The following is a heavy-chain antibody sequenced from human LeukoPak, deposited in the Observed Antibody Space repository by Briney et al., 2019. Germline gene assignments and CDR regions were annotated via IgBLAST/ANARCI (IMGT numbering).Heavy chain of an antibody. CDR3: ARLYGYTYGHRGMDV. Sequence: SETLSLTCTVSSGSITNYYWSWIRQPPGKGLEWIGYISYSGTTNYNPSLKSRLTISVDTSKNQFSLNLTSVTAADTAVYYCARLYGYTYGHRGMDVWGQGTTVTVSS. CDR1: SGSITNYY. V-gene: IGHV4-59*08. CDR2: ISYSGTT. D-gene: IGHD5-18*01. J-gene: IGHJ6*02.